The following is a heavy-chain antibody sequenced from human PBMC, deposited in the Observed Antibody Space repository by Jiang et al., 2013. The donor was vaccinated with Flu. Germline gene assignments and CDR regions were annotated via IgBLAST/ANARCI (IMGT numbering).Heavy chain of an antibody. CDR2: INPNSGGT. CDR3: ARDYSATTFDPWNWFDP. Sequence: AFTGCFMHWVRQAPGQGLEWMGWINPNSGGTNYAQKFQGRVTMTRDTSMNTVYMELSRLTSDDTAVYYCARDYSATTFDPWNWFDPWGQGNPGHRLL. V-gene: IGHV1-2*02. CDR1: AFTGCF. D-gene: IGHD1-1*01. J-gene: IGHJ5*02.